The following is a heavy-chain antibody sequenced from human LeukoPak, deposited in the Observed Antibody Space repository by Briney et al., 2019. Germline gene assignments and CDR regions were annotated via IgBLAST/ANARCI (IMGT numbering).Heavy chain of an antibody. Sequence: ASVKVSCKASGYTFTGYYLHWVRQAPGQGLEWMGWINPNSGGTNYAQKFQGRVTMTRDTSISTAYMELSRLRSDDTAVYYCARRGYYYYGSMDVWGKGTTVTVSS. CDR3: ARRGYYYYGSMDV. CDR2: INPNSGGT. V-gene: IGHV1-2*02. D-gene: IGHD3-10*01. CDR1: GYTFTGYY. J-gene: IGHJ6*03.